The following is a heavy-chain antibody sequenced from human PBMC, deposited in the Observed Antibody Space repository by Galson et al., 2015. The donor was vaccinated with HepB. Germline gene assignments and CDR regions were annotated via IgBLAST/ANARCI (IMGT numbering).Heavy chain of an antibody. CDR2: ISSSSSYI. V-gene: IGHV3-21*01. CDR3: ASDFLGGYSYGSYDMDV. Sequence: SLRLSCAASGFTFSSYSMNWVRQAPGKGLEWVSSISSSSSYIYYADSVKGRFTISRDNAKNSLYLQMNSLRAEDTAVYYCASDFLGGYSYGSYDMDVWGQGTTVTVSS. CDR1: GFTFSSYS. J-gene: IGHJ6*02. D-gene: IGHD5-18*01.